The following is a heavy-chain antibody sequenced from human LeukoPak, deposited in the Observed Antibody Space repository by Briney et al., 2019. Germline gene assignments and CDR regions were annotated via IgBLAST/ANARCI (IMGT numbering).Heavy chain of an antibody. CDR1: GFTFSSYS. D-gene: IGHD2-15*01. J-gene: IGHJ4*02. CDR3: AMGSYCSGGSCYGYDY. V-gene: IGHV3-21*01. Sequence: GGSLRLFCAASGFTFSSYSMNWVRQAPGKGLEWVSSISSSSSYIYYADSVKGRFTISRDNAKNSLYLQMNSLRAEDTAVYYCAMGSYCSGGSCYGYDYWGQGTLVTVSS. CDR2: ISSSSSYI.